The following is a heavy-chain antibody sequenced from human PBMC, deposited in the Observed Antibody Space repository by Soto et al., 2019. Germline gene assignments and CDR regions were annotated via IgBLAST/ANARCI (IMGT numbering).Heavy chain of an antibody. CDR3: ARGGGSPYHDHDFDY. V-gene: IGHV4-59*11. CDR2: IYYRGTT. CDR1: GVSTSNHY. J-gene: IGHJ4*02. Sequence: QVQLQESGPGLVKPSETLSLTCSVSGVSTSNHYWTWIRKPPGQGPEWIGCIYYRGTTNYNASLNSRITISIDTSKNQFSLRLTSVTTADTAVYYCARGGGSPYHDHDFDYWGQGILVNVSS. D-gene: IGHD2-2*01.